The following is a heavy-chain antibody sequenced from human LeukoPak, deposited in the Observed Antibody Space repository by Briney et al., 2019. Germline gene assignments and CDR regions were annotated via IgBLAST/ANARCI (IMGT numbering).Heavy chain of an antibody. Sequence: GGSLRLSCAASGFTFSSYWMHWVRQAPGMGLVWVSRINSDGSSTSYADSVKGRFTISRDNAKNTLYLQMNSLRAEDTAVYYCARGGYYDSSGSDYWGQGTLVTVSS. J-gene: IGHJ4*02. V-gene: IGHV3-74*01. CDR3: ARGGYYDSSGSDY. D-gene: IGHD3-22*01. CDR2: INSDGSST. CDR1: GFTFSSYW.